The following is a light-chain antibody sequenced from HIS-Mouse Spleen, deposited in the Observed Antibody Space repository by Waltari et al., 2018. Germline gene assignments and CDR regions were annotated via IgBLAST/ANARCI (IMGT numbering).Light chain of an antibody. V-gene: IGLV3-10*01. J-gene: IGLJ2*01. CDR3: YSTDSSGNHRV. Sequence: SYELTQPPSVSVSPGQTAKKKKKKNKLPKNYDYWYQQKSGQAPVLVIYEDSKRPSGIPERFSGSSSGTMATLTISGAQVEDEADYYCYSTDSSGNHRVFGGGTKLTVL. CDR2: EDS. CDR1: KLPKNY.